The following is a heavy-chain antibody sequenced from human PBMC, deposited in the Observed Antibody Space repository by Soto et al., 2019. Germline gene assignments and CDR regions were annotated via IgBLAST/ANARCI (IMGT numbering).Heavy chain of an antibody. V-gene: IGHV4-59*01. Sequence: SETLSLTCTVSGGSISEYYWSWIRQSSGKGLEWIGYIFYSGSTNYNPSLRSRVTISVDTSKNQFSLRLKSVTAADTAVYYCARVGCSGTSCFFGSSKNSGFDVWGPGTTVTVSS. CDR1: GGSISEYY. CDR3: ARVGCSGTSCFFGSSKNSGFDV. CDR2: IFYSGST. D-gene: IGHD2-2*01. J-gene: IGHJ6*02.